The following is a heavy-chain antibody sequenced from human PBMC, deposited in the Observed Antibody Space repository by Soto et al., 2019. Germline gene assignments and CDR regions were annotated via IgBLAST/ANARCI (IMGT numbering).Heavy chain of an antibody. V-gene: IGHV2-5*02. J-gene: IGHJ3*01. D-gene: IGHD3-16*01. CDR3: AHNIGGDYVYGFDF. CDR2: VCGDGDK. CDR1: GISLTTSGEG. Sequence: QIALKESGPTLVKPTQTLTLTCTFSGISLTTSGEGVGWVRQPPGKGLEWVALVCGDGDKRYLTSLKSRLTITKDTSKNQVVLTMTNMDPVDTGTYFCAHNIGGDYVYGFDFWGQGTKVTVSS.